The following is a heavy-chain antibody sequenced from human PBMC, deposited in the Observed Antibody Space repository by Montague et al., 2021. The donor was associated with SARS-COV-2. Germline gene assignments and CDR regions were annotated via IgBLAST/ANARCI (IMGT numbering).Heavy chain of an antibody. D-gene: IGHD3-3*01. J-gene: IGHJ3*02. Sequence: SETLSLTCSVSGDSISSGENYWGWIRQAPGKGLEWIGSIYYSESAYCNPSLKSRVTMSVDPPKNQFSLKLRSVTAADTALYYCAREVIYTTFGVITRTRAFDIWGQGTMVTVSS. CDR2: IYYSESA. CDR1: GDSISSGENY. CDR3: AREVIYTTFGVITRTRAFDI. V-gene: IGHV4-39*02.